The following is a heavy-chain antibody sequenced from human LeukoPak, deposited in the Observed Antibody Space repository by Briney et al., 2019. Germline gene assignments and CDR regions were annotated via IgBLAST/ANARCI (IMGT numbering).Heavy chain of an antibody. Sequence: GGSLRLSCAASGFTFSSYWMHWVRQAPGKGLVWVSRIRTDGTITTYADSVKGRFTISRDNSKNTLYLQMNSLRAEDTAVYYCAKLTMIDGLWGQGTLVTVSS. V-gene: IGHV3-74*01. J-gene: IGHJ4*02. CDR2: IRTDGTIT. D-gene: IGHD3-22*01. CDR1: GFTFSSYW. CDR3: AKLTMIDGL.